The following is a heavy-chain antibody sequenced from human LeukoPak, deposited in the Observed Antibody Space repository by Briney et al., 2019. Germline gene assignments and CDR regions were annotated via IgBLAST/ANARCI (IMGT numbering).Heavy chain of an antibody. D-gene: IGHD2-21*01. V-gene: IGHV4-4*02. CDR2: ISHTGST. Sequence: TSETLSLTCTVSTGPITSTKWWSWVRPPPGKGLEWIGEISHTGSTNYNPSFNSRVTMSVDKSKNQFSLNLKSVTAADTALYYCASSSLVVVVTYGFDIWGRGTAVTVSS. J-gene: IGHJ3*02. CDR1: TGPITSTKW. CDR3: ASSSLVVVVTYGFDI.